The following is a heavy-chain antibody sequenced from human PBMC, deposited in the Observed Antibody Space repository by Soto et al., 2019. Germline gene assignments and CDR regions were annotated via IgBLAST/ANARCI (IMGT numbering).Heavy chain of an antibody. CDR2: IIPIFGTA. J-gene: IGHJ2*01. CDR3: ARADYYYDSSGYCLTF. V-gene: IGHV1-69*13. D-gene: IGHD3-22*01. CDR1: GGTFSSYA. Sequence: SVKVSCKASGGTFSSYAVSWVRQAPGQGLEWMGGIIPIFGTANYAQKFQVRVTITADESTSTAYMELSSLRSEDTAVCYCARADYYYDSSGYCLTFWGR.